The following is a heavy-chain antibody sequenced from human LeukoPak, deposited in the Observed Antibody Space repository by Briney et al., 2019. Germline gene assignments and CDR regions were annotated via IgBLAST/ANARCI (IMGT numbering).Heavy chain of an antibody. CDR1: GYTFTSYG. V-gene: IGHV1-18*01. D-gene: IGHD3-3*01. Sequence: ASVKVSCKASGYTFTSYGISWVRQAPGQGLEWMGWNSAYNGNTNYAQKLQGRVTMTTDTSTSTAYMELRSLRSDDTAVHYCARFMRDDFWSGYYLTPYYYYYYMDVWGKGTTVTVSS. J-gene: IGHJ6*03. CDR3: ARFMRDDFWSGYYLTPYYYYYYMDV. CDR2: NSAYNGNT.